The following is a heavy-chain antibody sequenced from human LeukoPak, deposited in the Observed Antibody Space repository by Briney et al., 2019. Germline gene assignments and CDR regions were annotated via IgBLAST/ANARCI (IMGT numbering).Heavy chain of an antibody. CDR2: IYYSGST. CDR1: GGSISSSSYY. D-gene: IGHD2-21*02. J-gene: IGHJ4*02. CDR3: ARARVVTAIPGFVYFDY. V-gene: IGHV4-39*07. Sequence: PSETLSLTCTVSGGSISSSSYYWGWIRQPPGKGLEWIGSIYYSGSTYYNPSLKSRVTISVDTSKNQFSLKLSSVTAADTAVYYCARARVVTAIPGFVYFDYWGQGTLVTVSS.